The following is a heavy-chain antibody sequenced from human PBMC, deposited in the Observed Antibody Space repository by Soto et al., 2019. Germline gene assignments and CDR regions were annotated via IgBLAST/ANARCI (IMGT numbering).Heavy chain of an antibody. V-gene: IGHV4-30-2*01. CDR1: GGSIISGGYS. D-gene: IGHD1-26*01. CDR2: IFHSGST. Sequence: QLQLQESGSGLVKPSQTLSLTCTVSGGSIISGGYSWSWLRQPPGKGLEWIGYIFHSGSTYYNPSLKSRITISVDGSKNLFSLELSSVTAADSAIYHCAREGGSESSDWYFNVWGRGTLVTVSS. CDR3: AREGGSESSDWYFNV. J-gene: IGHJ2*01.